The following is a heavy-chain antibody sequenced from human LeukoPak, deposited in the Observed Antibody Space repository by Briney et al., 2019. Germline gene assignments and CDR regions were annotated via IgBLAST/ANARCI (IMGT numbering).Heavy chain of an antibody. CDR1: GGSISSYY. Sequence: SETLSLTCTVSGGSISSYYWSWIRQPPGKGLEWIGYIYYSGSTYYNPSLKSRVTISVDTSKNHFSLKLSSVTAADTAVYYCARHPTGRGWFDPWGQGTLVTVSS. CDR3: ARHPTGRGWFDP. J-gene: IGHJ5*02. CDR2: IYYSGST. V-gene: IGHV4-59*08. D-gene: IGHD3-16*01.